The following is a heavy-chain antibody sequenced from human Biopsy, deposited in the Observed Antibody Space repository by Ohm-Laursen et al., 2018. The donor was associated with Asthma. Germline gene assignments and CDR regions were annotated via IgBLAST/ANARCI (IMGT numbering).Heavy chain of an antibody. CDR2: INGKSNSI. CDR1: GFTSSDYY. V-gene: IGHV3-11*01. CDR3: ARDSYSSGLYDDFES. J-gene: IGHJ4*02. Sequence: SLRLSCSASGFTSSDYYMSWIRQAPGKGLEWTSYINGKSNSIEYADSVKGRFTISRDNAKNSLYLQMNSLRAEDTAVYYCARDSYSSGLYDDFESWGQGTLVTVSS. D-gene: IGHD6-25*01.